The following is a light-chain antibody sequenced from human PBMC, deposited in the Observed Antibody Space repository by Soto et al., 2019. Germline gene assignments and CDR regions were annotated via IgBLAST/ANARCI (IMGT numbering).Light chain of an antibody. CDR3: QQYGSSGT. CDR2: GAS. V-gene: IGKV3-20*01. J-gene: IGKJ1*01. CDR1: QSVSNNY. Sequence: EIVLTHSPCTLSLSPCERATLSCRASQSVSNNYLAWYQQKPGQATRLIIYGASNRATGIPDRFSGSGSGTDFTLTISRLEPEDFAVYYCQQYGSSGTFGQGTKVDIK.